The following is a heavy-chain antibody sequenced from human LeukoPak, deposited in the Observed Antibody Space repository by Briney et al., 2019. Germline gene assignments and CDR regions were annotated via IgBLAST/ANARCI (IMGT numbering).Heavy chain of an antibody. CDR2: IYYSGST. J-gene: IGHJ4*02. V-gene: IGHV4-31*03. CDR3: ARDAQLSGSGSYGPFDY. Sequence: KTSQTLSLTCTVSGDSISSGGYYWSWIRRHPGEGLEWFGYIYYSGSTYYNPSLKSRVTISVDTSKNQFSLKLSSVSAADTAVYYCARDAQLSGSGSYGPFDYWGQGTLVTVSS. D-gene: IGHD3-10*01. CDR1: GDSISSGGYY.